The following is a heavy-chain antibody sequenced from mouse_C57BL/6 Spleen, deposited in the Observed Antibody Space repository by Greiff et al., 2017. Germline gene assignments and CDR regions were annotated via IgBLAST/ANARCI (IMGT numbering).Heavy chain of an antibody. CDR3: ARLGNYYGSSPYYFDY. CDR2: ISSGGSYT. V-gene: IGHV5-6*01. Sequence: EVQLVESGGDLVKPGGSLKLSCAASGFTFSSYGMSWVRQTPDKRLEWVATISSGGSYTYYPDSVKGRFTISRDNAKNTLYLQMSSLKSEDTAMYYCARLGNYYGSSPYYFDYWGQGTTLTVSA. CDR1: GFTFSSYG. D-gene: IGHD1-1*01. J-gene: IGHJ2*01.